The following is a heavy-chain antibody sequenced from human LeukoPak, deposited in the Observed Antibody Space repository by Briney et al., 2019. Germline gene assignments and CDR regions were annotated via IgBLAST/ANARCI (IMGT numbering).Heavy chain of an antibody. D-gene: IGHD6-25*01. V-gene: IGHV3-23*01. CDR3: AKGRRLAAFDY. CDR2: ITGRGENI. Sequence: GGTLRLSCTASGFIFGSYGMNWVRQAPGKGLEWVSGITGRGENIYYAGSVKGRFTISRDNSKNTLYLQMNSLRAEDTAVYYCAKGRRLAAFDYGGQGTLVTVSS. J-gene: IGHJ4*02. CDR1: GFIFGSYG.